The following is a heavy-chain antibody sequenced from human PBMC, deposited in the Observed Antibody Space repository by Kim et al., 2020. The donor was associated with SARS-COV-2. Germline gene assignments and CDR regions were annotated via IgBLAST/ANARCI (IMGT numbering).Heavy chain of an antibody. Sequence: GGRTYSTDSMKGRFSISRDNSKSTLYLEVNSLRAEDTAVYFCARESDGLDVWGQGTTVTVSS. D-gene: IGHD6-25*01. V-gene: IGHV3-23*01. CDR3: ARESDGLDV. J-gene: IGHJ6*02. CDR2: GGRT.